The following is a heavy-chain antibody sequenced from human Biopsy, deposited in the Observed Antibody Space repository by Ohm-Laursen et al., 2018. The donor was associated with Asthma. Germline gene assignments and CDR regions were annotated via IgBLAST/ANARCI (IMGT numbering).Heavy chain of an antibody. V-gene: IGHV1-24*01. J-gene: IGHJ4*02. CDR3: ASDFPKDYVRYNFQF. CDR2: HDHEEGGT. Sequence: SVKVSCKVSGYSLTDLSMHWVRQAPGQGLEWMGGHDHEEGGTVNARRFQDRVTMTEDTSTDTAYMELSSLSSDDTAVYYCASDFPKDYVRYNFQFWGQGTLVTVSS. D-gene: IGHD4-17*01. CDR1: GYSLTDLS.